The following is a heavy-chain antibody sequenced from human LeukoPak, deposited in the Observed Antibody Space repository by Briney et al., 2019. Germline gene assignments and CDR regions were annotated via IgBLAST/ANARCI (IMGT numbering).Heavy chain of an antibody. J-gene: IGHJ4*02. CDR3: ARYGGGVLLLAAAGTSDPNFVY. D-gene: IGHD6-13*01. CDR2: IYHSEST. Sequence: PSDTLSLICGVCGYSISRGYDWGWMGPPPGRGVDWIGRIYHSESTYYNPSLKSRVTISVDTSKNQYSLKLSSVTAADTAVYYCARYGGGVLLLAAAGTSDPNFVYWGQGTLVTVSS. CDR1: GYSISRGYD. V-gene: IGHV4-38-2*01.